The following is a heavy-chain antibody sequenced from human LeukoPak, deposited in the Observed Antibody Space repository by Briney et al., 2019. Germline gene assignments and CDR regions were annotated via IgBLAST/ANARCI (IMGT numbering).Heavy chain of an antibody. CDR1: GYTFTSYG. D-gene: IGHD4-17*01. CDR3: ARGSGDYESRYYYYYYMDV. J-gene: IGHJ6*03. Sequence: ASVKVSCKASGYTFTSYGISWVRQAPGQGLEWMGWISAYNGNTNYAQKLQGRVTMTTDTSTSTAYMELRSLRSDDTAVYYCARGSGDYESRYYYYYYMDVWGKGTTVTVSS. CDR2: ISAYNGNT. V-gene: IGHV1-18*01.